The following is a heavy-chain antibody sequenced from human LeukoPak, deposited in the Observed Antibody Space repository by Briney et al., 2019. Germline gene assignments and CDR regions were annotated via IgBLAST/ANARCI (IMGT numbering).Heavy chain of an antibody. V-gene: IGHV4-61*01. Sequence: PSETLSLTCTVSGGSVSSGSYYWSWIRQPPGKGLEWIGYIYYSGSTNYNPSLKSRVTISVDTSKSQFSLKLSSVTAADTAVYYCATRTYSSGNFDYWGQGTLVTVSS. D-gene: IGHD6-19*01. CDR1: GGSVSSGSYY. J-gene: IGHJ4*02. CDR3: ATRTYSSGNFDY. CDR2: IYYSGST.